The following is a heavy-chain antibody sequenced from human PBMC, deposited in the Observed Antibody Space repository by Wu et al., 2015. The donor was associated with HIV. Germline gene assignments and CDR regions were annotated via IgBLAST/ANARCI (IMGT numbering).Heavy chain of an antibody. CDR3: ARGFFYGSGSYPCYFDY. CDR1: GYTFTSYY. Sequence: QVQLVQSGAEVKKPGASVKVSCKASGYTFTSYYLLWVRQAPGEGLEWMGIIHPSGSYTNSAQKFQGRVTMITDTSTSTVYMELSSLRSEDTAVYYCARGFFYGSGSYPCYFDYWGQGTLVTVSS. CDR2: IHPSGSYT. D-gene: IGHD3-10*01. V-gene: IGHV1-46*01. J-gene: IGHJ4*02.